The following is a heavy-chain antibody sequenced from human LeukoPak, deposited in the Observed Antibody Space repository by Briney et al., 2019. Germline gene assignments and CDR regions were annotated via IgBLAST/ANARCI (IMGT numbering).Heavy chain of an antibody. D-gene: IGHD5-12*01. CDR1: GGSISSSSYS. CDR3: ARGRDGYNLDY. J-gene: IGHJ4*02. V-gene: IGHV4-39*01. CDR2: IYYSGST. Sequence: NPSETLSLTCTVSGGSISSSSYSWGWIRQPPGKGLEWIGSIYYSGSTYYNPSLKSRVTISVDTSKNQFSLKLSSVTAADTAVYYRARGRDGYNLDYWGQGTLVTVSS.